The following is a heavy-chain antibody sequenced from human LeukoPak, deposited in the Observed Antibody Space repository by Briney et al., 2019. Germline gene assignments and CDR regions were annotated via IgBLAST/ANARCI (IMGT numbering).Heavy chain of an antibody. V-gene: IGHV3-48*01. CDR1: GFTFRIYN. Sequence: GGSLRLSCAASGFTFRIYNMNWVRQAPGKGLEWVSYISGSGTTIYYADSVKGRLTISRDNAENSLYLQMNSLRAEDTAVYYCARDSNAYGYYYMDVWGKGTTVTISS. CDR3: ARDSNAYGYYYMDV. CDR2: ISGSGTTI. D-gene: IGHD4-11*01. J-gene: IGHJ6*03.